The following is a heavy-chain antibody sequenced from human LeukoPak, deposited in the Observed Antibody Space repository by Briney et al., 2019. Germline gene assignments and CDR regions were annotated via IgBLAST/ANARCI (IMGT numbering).Heavy chain of an antibody. CDR2: IYYIGRT. Sequence: SETLSLTCTVSGGSISSYYWSWIRQPPGKELEWIGYIYYIGRTNYNPSLKSRVTISVDTSKNQFSLMLTSVTAADTAVYYCARHVDTAVVLYFDYWGHGALVTVSS. V-gene: IGHV4-59*01. CDR1: GGSISSYY. D-gene: IGHD5-18*01. J-gene: IGHJ4*01. CDR3: ARHVDTAVVLYFDY.